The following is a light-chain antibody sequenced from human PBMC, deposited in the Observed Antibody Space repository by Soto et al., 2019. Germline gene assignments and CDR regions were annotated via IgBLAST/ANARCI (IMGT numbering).Light chain of an antibody. V-gene: IGKV2-30*02. J-gene: IGKJ2*01. CDR1: ESLVHSDGNTY. CDR2: KVS. Sequence: DVVMTQSPLSLSVTLGQPASISCRSSESLVHSDGNTYLHWYQQRPGQSPRRLIYKVSRRDSGVPDRFSGSGSGTDFTLRISRVEAEDVGVYYCMQGGHWPYTFGQGTKLEIK. CDR3: MQGGHWPYT.